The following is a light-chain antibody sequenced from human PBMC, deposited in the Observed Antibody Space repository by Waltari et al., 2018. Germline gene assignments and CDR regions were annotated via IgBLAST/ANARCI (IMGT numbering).Light chain of an antibody. J-gene: IGKJ4*01. V-gene: IGKV3-15*01. CDR3: QQYNNWPPLT. CDR2: GAS. Sequence: EIVMTQSPATLSVSPGERATLSRRASQSVSSNVAWYQQKPGQAPRLLIYGASTRATGIPARFSGSGSGTEFTLTISSMQSEDFAVYYCQQYNNWPPLTFGGGTKVEIK. CDR1: QSVSSN.